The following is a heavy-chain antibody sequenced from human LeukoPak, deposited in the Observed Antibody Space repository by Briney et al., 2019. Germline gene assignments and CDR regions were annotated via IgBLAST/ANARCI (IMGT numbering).Heavy chain of an antibody. Sequence: SETLSLTCTVSGGSISSYYWSWIRQPPGKGLEWIGSVYYSGTTYYNPSLKGRVTLSVDTSKNHFSLHLSSVTAADTAVYYCARHLGTYRYSAFDIWGRGTMVTVSS. J-gene: IGHJ3*02. V-gene: IGHV4-59*05. CDR3: ARHLGTYRYSAFDI. D-gene: IGHD3-16*02. CDR2: VYYSGTT. CDR1: GGSISSYY.